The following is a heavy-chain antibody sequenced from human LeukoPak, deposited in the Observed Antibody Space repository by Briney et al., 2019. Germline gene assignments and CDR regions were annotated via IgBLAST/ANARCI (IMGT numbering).Heavy chain of an antibody. CDR1: GGSISSYY. CDR3: ARGGYGDYVYYYYGMDV. CDR2: IYTSGST. Sequence: SETLSLTCTVSGGSISSYYWSWIRQPAGKGLEWIGRIYTSGSTNYNPSLKSRATMSVDTSKNQFSLKLSSVTAADTAVYYCARGGYGDYVYYYYGMDVWGQGTTVTVSS. D-gene: IGHD4-17*01. V-gene: IGHV4-4*07. J-gene: IGHJ6*02.